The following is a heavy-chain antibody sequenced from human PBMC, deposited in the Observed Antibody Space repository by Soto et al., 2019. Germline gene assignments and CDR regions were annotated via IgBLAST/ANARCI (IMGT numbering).Heavy chain of an antibody. CDR1: GGSISSYY. J-gene: IGHJ6*03. CDR3: ARQSHSIAARHYYYMDV. CDR2: IYYSGST. Sequence: SETLSLTCTVSGGSISSYYWSWIRQPPGKGLEWIGYIYYSGSTNYNPSLKSRVTISVDTSKNQFSLKLSSVTAADTAVYYCARQSHSIAARHYYYMDVWGKGTTVTVSS. D-gene: IGHD6-6*01. V-gene: IGHV4-59*08.